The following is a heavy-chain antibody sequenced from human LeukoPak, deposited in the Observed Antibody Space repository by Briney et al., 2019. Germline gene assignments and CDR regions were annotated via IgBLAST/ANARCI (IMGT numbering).Heavy chain of an antibody. J-gene: IGHJ3*02. CDR1: GFTFSSYA. CDR3: ARGGWDFDWLKGAFDI. V-gene: IGHV3-48*01. CDR2: IRSTSSTI. Sequence: PGGSLRLSCAASGFTFSSYAMNWVRQAPGKGLEWISYIRSTSSTIYHADSVKGRFTISRDNAKNSLYLEMNSLRAEDTAVYYCARGGWDFDWLKGAFDIWGQGTMVTVSS. D-gene: IGHD3-9*01.